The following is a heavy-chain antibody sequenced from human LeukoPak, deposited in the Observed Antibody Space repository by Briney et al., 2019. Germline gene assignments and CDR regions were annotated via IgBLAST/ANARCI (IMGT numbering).Heavy chain of an antibody. J-gene: IGHJ4*02. V-gene: IGHV3-21*01. D-gene: IGHD6-13*01. CDR3: AREPRGSSSWRTFDY. CDR1: GFSFSTYA. Sequence: PGGSLRLSCAASGFSFSTYAMTWVRQAPGKGLEWVSSISSSSSYIYYADSVKGRFTISRDNAKNSLYLQMNSLRAEDTAVYYCAREPRGSSSWRTFDYWGQGTLVTVSS. CDR2: ISSSSSYI.